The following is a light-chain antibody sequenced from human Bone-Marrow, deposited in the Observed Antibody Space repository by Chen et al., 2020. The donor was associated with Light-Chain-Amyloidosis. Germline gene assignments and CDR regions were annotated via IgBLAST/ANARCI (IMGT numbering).Light chain of an antibody. CDR3: QVWDRSSDRPV. V-gene: IGLV3-21*02. J-gene: IGLJ3*02. CDR2: DDS. CDR1: NIGPTS. Sequence: SYVLTQPSSVSVAPGQTATIACGGNNIGPTSVHWYQQTPVKAPLLVVYDDSDRPSGIPERLSGSNSGNTATLTISRVEAGDEADYYCQVWDRSSDRPVFGGGTKLTVL.